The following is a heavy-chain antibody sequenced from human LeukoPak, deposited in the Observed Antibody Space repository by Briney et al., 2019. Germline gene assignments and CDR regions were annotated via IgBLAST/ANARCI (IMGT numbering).Heavy chain of an antibody. CDR1: GGSISSYY. V-gene: IGHV4-59*01. D-gene: IGHD4-17*01. CDR3: ARRATVTRSPFDY. Sequence: SETLSLTCTASGGSISSYYWSWIRQPPGKGLEWIGYIYYSGSTNYNPSLKSRVTISVDTSKNQFSLKLSSVTAADTAVYYCARRATVTRSPFDYWGQGTLVTVSS. J-gene: IGHJ4*02. CDR2: IYYSGST.